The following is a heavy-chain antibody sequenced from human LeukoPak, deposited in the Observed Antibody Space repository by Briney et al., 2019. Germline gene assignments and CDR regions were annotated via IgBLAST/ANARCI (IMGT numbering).Heavy chain of an antibody. D-gene: IGHD3-3*01. V-gene: IGHV1-18*01. CDR3: ARRENHVPHLMPLGVVRNAYDI. J-gene: IGHJ3*02. CDR1: GYSFISYG. Sequence: HGASVKVSCKASGYSFISYGISWVRQAPGQGLQRMGWISARNGNTNYAQTFQGRVSMTTDPSTSTAYLELRSLTSDDTAMYYCARRENHVPHLMPLGVVRNAYDIWGQGTMVTVSS. CDR2: ISARNGNT.